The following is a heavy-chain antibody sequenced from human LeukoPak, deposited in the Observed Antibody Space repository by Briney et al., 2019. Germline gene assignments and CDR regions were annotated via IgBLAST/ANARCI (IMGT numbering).Heavy chain of an antibody. CDR3: ARDYYGSGDTAPDH. V-gene: IGHV1-18*01. CDR2: ISAYNGNT. Sequence: ASVKVSCKASGYTFTSYGISWVRQAPGQGLEWMGWISAYNGNTDYAQKLQGRVTMTTDTSTSTAYMELRSLRSDDTAVYYCARDYYGSGDTAPDHWGQGTLVTVSS. CDR1: GYTFTSYG. D-gene: IGHD3-10*01. J-gene: IGHJ4*02.